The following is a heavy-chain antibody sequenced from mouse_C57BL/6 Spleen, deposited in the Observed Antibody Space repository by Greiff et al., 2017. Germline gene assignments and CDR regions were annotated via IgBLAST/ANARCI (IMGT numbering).Heavy chain of an antibody. J-gene: IGHJ4*01. Sequence: VQLQQSGPVLVKPGASVKMSCKASGYTFTDYYMNWVKQSHGKSLEWIGVINPYNGGTSYNQKFKGKATLTVDKSSSTAYMELNSLTSEDSAVYYCATNYDYDEEDAMDYWGQGTSVTVSS. CDR2: INPYNGGT. CDR1: GYTFTDYY. CDR3: ATNYDYDEEDAMDY. V-gene: IGHV1-19*01. D-gene: IGHD2-4*01.